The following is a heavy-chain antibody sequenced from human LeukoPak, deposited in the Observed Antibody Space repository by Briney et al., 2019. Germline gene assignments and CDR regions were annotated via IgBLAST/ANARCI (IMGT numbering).Heavy chain of an antibody. V-gene: IGHV1-2*02. J-gene: IGHJ4*02. D-gene: IGHD3-10*01. CDR2: INPNSGGT. CDR1: GYTFTGYY. Sequence: ASVKVSCKASGYTFTGYYMHWVRQAAGQGLEWMGWINPNSGGTNYAQKFQGRVTMTRDTSISTAYMELSRLRSDDTAVYYCARGITMVRDYYFDYWGQGTLVTVSS. CDR3: ARGITMVRDYYFDY.